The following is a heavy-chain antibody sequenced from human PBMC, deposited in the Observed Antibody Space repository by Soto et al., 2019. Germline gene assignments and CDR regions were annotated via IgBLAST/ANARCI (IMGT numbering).Heavy chain of an antibody. CDR1: GFTFSYTY. CDR3: ARDMPDGVDV. J-gene: IGHJ6*02. Sequence: PGGSLRLSCAASGFTFSYTYMSWARQAPGKGLEWVSVFYDGDAEYYADSVKGRFTISRDKSKNTLYLQMNSLRAEDTAVYYCARDMPDGVDVWGQGTTVTVSS. V-gene: IGHV3-66*01. D-gene: IGHD2-2*01. CDR2: FYDGDAE.